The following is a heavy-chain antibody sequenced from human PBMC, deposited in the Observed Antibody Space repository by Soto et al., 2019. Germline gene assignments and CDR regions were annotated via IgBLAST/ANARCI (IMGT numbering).Heavy chain of an antibody. V-gene: IGHV3-23*01. CDR2: ISSNSGAI. J-gene: IGHJ4*02. CDR1: GFIFEDYD. CDR3: ARGFSAGKGSPPDY. D-gene: IGHD3-10*01. Sequence: PGGSLRLSCVASGFIFEDYDMHWVRQVPGKGLEWVSSISSNSGAIKYADSVKGRFAISRDNSKNTLYLQMNSLRDGDTAVYYCARGFSAGKGSPPDYWGQGTLVTVSS.